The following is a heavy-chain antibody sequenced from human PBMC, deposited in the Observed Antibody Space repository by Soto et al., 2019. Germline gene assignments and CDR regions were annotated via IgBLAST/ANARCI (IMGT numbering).Heavy chain of an antibody. V-gene: IGHV5-10-1*01. D-gene: IGHD5-12*01. J-gene: IGHJ3*02. CDR2: IDPSDSYT. CDR3: ARRKRDGYNPGYAFDI. Sequence: GESLKISCKGSGYSFTSYWISWVRQMPGKGLEWMGRIDPSDSYTNYSPSFQGHVTISADKSISTAYLQWSSLKASDTAMYYCARRKRDGYNPGYAFDIWGQGTMVTVSS. CDR1: GYSFTSYW.